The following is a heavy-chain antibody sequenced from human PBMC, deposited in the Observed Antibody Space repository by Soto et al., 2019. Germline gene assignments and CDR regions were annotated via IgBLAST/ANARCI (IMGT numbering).Heavy chain of an antibody. CDR3: ARDLRDGYNATSDY. Sequence: PGGSLRLSCAASGFTFSSYAMSWVRQAPGKGLEWISSISSSSSYIYYADSVKGRFTISRDNAKNSLYLQMNSLRAEDTAVYYCARDLRDGYNATSDYWGQGTLVTVSS. CDR1: GFTFSSYA. V-gene: IGHV3-21*01. J-gene: IGHJ4*02. CDR2: ISSSSSYI. D-gene: IGHD5-12*01.